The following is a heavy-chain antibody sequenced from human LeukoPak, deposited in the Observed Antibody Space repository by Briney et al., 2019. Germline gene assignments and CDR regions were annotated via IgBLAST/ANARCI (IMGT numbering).Heavy chain of an antibody. Sequence: GASVKVSCKASGYPFTAYYIHWVRQAPGQGLEWMGWINPNSGGTNYAQKFQGRVTMTRDTSISTAYMDLSRLKSDDTAVYYCARHGRFYDAFDIWGQGTMVTVSS. J-gene: IGHJ3*02. CDR3: ARHGRFYDAFDI. CDR2: INPNSGGT. D-gene: IGHD3-3*01. V-gene: IGHV1-2*02. CDR1: GYPFTAYY.